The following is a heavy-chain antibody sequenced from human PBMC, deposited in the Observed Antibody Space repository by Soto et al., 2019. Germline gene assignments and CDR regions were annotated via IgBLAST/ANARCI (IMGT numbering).Heavy chain of an antibody. V-gene: IGHV3-30*18. D-gene: IGHD2-2*03. CDR2: ISYDGSNK. J-gene: IGHJ6*02. Sequence: GGSLRLSCAASGFTFSSYGMHWVRQAPGKGLEWVAVISYDGSNKYYADSVKGRFTISRDNSKNTLYLQMNSLRAEDTAVYYCAKDGYCSSTSCQFSSYYYYYGMVVWGQGTTVTVSS. CDR1: GFTFSSYG. CDR3: AKDGYCSSTSCQFSSYYYYYGMVV.